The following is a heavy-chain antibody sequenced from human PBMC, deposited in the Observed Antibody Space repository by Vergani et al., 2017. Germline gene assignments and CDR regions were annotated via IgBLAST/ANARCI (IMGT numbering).Heavy chain of an antibody. D-gene: IGHD2-15*01. CDR3: GGCYAPSNYYYYGMDV. CDR1: GFTFSSYG. Sequence: QVQLVESGGGVVQPGRSLRLSCAASGFTFSSYGMHWVRQAPGKGLEWVAVIWYDGSNKYYADSVKGRFTISRDNAKNSLYLQMNSLRAEDTAVYYCGGCYAPSNYYYYGMDVWGQGTTVTVSS. J-gene: IGHJ6*02. V-gene: IGHV3-33*03. CDR2: IWYDGSNK.